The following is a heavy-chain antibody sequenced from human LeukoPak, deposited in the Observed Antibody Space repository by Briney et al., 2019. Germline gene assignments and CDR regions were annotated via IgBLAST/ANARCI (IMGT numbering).Heavy chain of an antibody. Sequence: GGSLRLFCAASGFDFNIYEMIWVRQAPAKEPEWISYISSSGSLVYYADSVKGRFTVSRDNAQKSLFLQMNGLRVEDTAMYYCARDSLHNYGGTGYGYYFDYWGQGTPVTVSS. D-gene: IGHD4/OR15-4a*01. CDR2: ISSSGSLV. J-gene: IGHJ4*02. CDR3: ARDSLHNYGGTGYGYYFDY. CDR1: GFDFNIYE. V-gene: IGHV3-48*03.